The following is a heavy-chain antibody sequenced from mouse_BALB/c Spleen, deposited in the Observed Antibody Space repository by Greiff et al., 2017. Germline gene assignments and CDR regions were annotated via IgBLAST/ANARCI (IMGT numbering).Heavy chain of an antibody. CDR1: GYSITSGYS. V-gene: IGHV3-1*02. Sequence: EVKLMESGPDLVKPSQSLSLTCTVTGYSITSGYSWHWIRQFPGNKLEWMGSIHYSGSTNYNPSLKSRISITRDTSKNQFFLQLNSVTTEDTATYYCASASGNPAAMDYWGQGTSVTVSS. CDR2: IHYSGST. D-gene: IGHD2-1*01. CDR3: ASASGNPAAMDY. J-gene: IGHJ4*01.